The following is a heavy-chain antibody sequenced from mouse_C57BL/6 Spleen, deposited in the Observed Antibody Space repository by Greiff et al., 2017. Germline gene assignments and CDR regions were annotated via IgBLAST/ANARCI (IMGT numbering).Heavy chain of an antibody. D-gene: IGHD1-1*01. Sequence: EVQLQQSGAELVRPGSSVKMSCKTSGYTFTSYGINWVKQRPGQGLEWIGYIYIGNGYTEYTEKFKGKATLPSDTSSSTAYMQLSSLTSEDSAIYFCARNGGSSYGYYFDYWGQGTTLTVSS. CDR2: IYIGNGYT. CDR1: GYTFTSYG. J-gene: IGHJ2*01. CDR3: ARNGGSSYGYYFDY. V-gene: IGHV1-58*01.